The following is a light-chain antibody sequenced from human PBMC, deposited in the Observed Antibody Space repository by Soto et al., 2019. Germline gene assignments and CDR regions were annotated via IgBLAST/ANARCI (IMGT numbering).Light chain of an antibody. J-gene: IGKJ3*01. Sequence: IVLTQSPGTLSLSPGERATLSCRASQSFSSRYLAWYQQKPGQAPRLLIYAASTRATGVPDRFSGTGSGTDFALTISRLETDDSAVYYCQQYGGSPFTFGPGTKVDIK. CDR1: QSFSSRY. CDR3: QQYGGSPFT. V-gene: IGKV3-20*01. CDR2: AAS.